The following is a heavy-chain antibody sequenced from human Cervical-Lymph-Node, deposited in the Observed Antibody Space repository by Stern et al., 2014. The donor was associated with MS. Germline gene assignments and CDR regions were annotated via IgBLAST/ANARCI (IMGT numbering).Heavy chain of an antibody. CDR1: GYTFPNFS. CDR2: INPSGGST. J-gene: IGHJ3*02. Sequence: DQLVESGAEVKKPGASAEVSCQASGYTFPNFSMHWVRQAPGQGREWMGIINPSGGSTSYAQKFQGRVTMTRDTSTSTVYMELSSLRSEDTAVYYGAIGAFDIWGQGTMVTVSS. V-gene: IGHV1-46*01. CDR3: AIGAFDI.